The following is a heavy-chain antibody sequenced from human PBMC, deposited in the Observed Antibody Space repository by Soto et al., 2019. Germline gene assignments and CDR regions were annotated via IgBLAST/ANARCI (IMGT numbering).Heavy chain of an antibody. Sequence: AVSVQVSYKAFGCTFSGYYMHWLDQAPGQGLEWMGWINTNRGGTNYAQKIQGWVTMTRDMSISTAYMELSRLRSDATAVYYCARDLAASGGSSTGFDYWGQGTLVTVSS. CDR3: ARDLAASGGSSTGFDY. CDR1: GCTFSGYY. D-gene: IGHD6-6*01. J-gene: IGHJ4*02. V-gene: IGHV1-2*04. CDR2: INTNRGGT.